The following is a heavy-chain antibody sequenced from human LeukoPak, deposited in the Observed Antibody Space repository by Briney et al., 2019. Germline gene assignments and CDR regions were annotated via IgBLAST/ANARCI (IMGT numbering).Heavy chain of an antibody. V-gene: IGHV3-66*01. CDR1: GFTVSSNY. CDR3: ARDRYYYYGMDV. CDR2: IYSGGST. J-gene: IGHJ6*02. Sequence: PGGSLRLSCAASGFTVSSNYMSWVRQAPGKGLEWVSDIYSGGSTYYADSVKGRFTISRDNSKNTLYLQMNSLRAEDTAVYYCARDRYYYYGMDVWGQGTTVTVSS.